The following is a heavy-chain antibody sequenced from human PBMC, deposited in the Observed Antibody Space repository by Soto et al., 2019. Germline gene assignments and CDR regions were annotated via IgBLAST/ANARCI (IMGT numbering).Heavy chain of an antibody. D-gene: IGHD3-3*01. CDR1: GVSISSYC. Sequence: SLPMRLSYTVSGVSISSYCGRRIRQPPGNGLEWIGYIYYSGSTNYNPSLKRRVTISVDTSTNQSYLYLSTVTAAGTAVYYCARVVQASWSGFLTGFESWGQGTLVLVSS. J-gene: IGHJ5*01. CDR2: IYYSGST. CDR3: ARVVQASWSGFLTGFES. V-gene: IGHV4-59*01.